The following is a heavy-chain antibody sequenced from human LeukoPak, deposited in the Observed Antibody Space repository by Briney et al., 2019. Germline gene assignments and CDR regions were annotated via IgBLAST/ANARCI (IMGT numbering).Heavy chain of an antibody. CDR3: ARERCSSTSCYRAGWFDP. CDR1: GYTFTSYG. V-gene: IGHV1-18*01. Sequence: ASVKVSCKASGYTFTSYGISWVRQAPGQGLEWMGWISAYNGNTNYAQKLQGRVTMTTDTSTSTAYMELRSLRSDDTAVYYCARERCSSTSCYRAGWFDPWGQGTLVTVSS. CDR2: ISAYNGNT. D-gene: IGHD2-2*02. J-gene: IGHJ5*02.